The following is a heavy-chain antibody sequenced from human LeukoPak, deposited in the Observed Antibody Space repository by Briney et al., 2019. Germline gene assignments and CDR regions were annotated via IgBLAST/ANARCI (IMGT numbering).Heavy chain of an antibody. J-gene: IGHJ4*02. Sequence: MTGGSLRLSCAASGFTFSNAWMSWVRQAPGKGLEWVGRIKSKTDGGTTDYAAPVEGRFTISRDDSKNTLYLQMNSLKTEDTAVYYCTTGSPNVDTPGTPDSAYWGQGTLVTVSS. CDR3: TTGSPNVDTPGTPDSAY. CDR1: GFTFSNAW. CDR2: IKSKTDGGTT. V-gene: IGHV3-15*01. D-gene: IGHD5-18*01.